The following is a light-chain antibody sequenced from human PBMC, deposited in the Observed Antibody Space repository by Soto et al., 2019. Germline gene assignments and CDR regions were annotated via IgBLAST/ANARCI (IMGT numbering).Light chain of an antibody. CDR1: QTLANN. CDR3: QQYNTWPPLT. CDR2: GAS. V-gene: IGKV3-15*01. J-gene: IGKJ4*01. Sequence: EIVMTQSPATLSLSPGERATLSCRASQTLANNLAWYQQKPGQAPRLLIYGASTRATGIPARFGGSGSGTEFTLTISSLQSEDFAVYYCQQYNTWPPLTFGGGTKVEIK.